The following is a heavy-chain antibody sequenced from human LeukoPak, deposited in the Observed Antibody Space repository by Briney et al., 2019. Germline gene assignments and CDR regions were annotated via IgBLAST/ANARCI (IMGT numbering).Heavy chain of an antibody. CDR1: GFTFSSYE. CDR2: ISSSGSII. Sequence: GGSLRLSCAASGFTFSSYEMNWVRQAPGKGLEWVSYISSSGSIIYYTDSVKGRFTISRDNAKRSLYLQMNSLRAEDTAVYYCARAVRGVIRAFDYWGQGTLVTISS. D-gene: IGHD3-10*01. CDR3: ARAVRGVIRAFDY. J-gene: IGHJ4*02. V-gene: IGHV3-48*03.